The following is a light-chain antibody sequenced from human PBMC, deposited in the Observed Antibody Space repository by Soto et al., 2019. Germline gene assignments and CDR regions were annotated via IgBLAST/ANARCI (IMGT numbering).Light chain of an antibody. Sequence: EIVLTQSPSTLSLSPGERATLSCRASQSVSTYLAWYQQKPRQAPSILIHDTSYRATGIPARLSGSGSGTDFTLTISSLEPEDFAVYYCQQRSNWITFGQGTRLEIK. J-gene: IGKJ5*01. V-gene: IGKV3-11*01. CDR2: DTS. CDR1: QSVSTY. CDR3: QQRSNWIT.